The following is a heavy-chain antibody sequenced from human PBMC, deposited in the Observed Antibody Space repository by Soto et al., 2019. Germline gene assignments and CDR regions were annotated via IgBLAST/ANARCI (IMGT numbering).Heavy chain of an antibody. V-gene: IGHV4-59*01. CDR2: IYYSGST. CDR1: GGSISSYY. D-gene: IGHD2-21*01. J-gene: IGHJ6*03. Sequence: SETLSLTCTVSGGSISSYYWSWIRQPPGKGLEWIGYIYYSGSTNYNPSLKSRVTISVDTSKNQFSLKLSSVTAADTAVYYCARVVEYCGGDCYSGPALRGDYYYYMDVWGKGTTVTVSS. CDR3: ARVVEYCGGDCYSGPALRGDYYYYMDV.